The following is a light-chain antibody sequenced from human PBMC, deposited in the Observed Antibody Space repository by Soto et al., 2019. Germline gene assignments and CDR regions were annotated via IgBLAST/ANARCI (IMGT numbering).Light chain of an antibody. Sequence: QSVLTQPPPVSGAPGQRVTISCTGSSSKNGAGYDVHWYQQLPGTAPKLLIYGNSNRPSGVPDPFSGSKSGTSASLAITGLQAEDEADYYCQSYDSSLSGTYVFGTGTKVTVL. CDR2: GNS. V-gene: IGLV1-40*01. CDR3: QSYDSSLSGTYV. J-gene: IGLJ1*01. CDR1: SSKNGAGYD.